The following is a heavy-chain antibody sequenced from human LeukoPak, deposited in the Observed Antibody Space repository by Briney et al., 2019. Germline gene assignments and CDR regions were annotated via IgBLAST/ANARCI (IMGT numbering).Heavy chain of an antibody. CDR1: GFTFSSYA. J-gene: IGHJ4*02. CDR3: ARGGGYSYGRVDY. D-gene: IGHD5-18*01. Sequence: PGGSLGLSCAASGFTFSSYAMSWVRQAPGKGLEWVSAISGSGGSTYYADSVKGRFTISRDNAKNTLYLQMNSLRAEDTAVYYCARGGGYSYGRVDYWGQGTLVTVSS. V-gene: IGHV3-23*01. CDR2: ISGSGGST.